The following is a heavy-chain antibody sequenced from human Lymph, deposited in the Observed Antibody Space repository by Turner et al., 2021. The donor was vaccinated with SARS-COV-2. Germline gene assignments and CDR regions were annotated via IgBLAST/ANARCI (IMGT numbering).Heavy chain of an antibody. V-gene: IGHV1-69*01. J-gene: IGHJ4*02. CDR1: GGTFSTYT. CDR3: TRGETIAAHYDY. D-gene: IGHD6-6*01. Sequence: QVQLVQSGAAVKKPGSSSTLSCNASGGTFSTYTHTWVRQAPVQCLELMGGIIPIFGTANYAQKFQGRVTITADESTSTAYMELSSLRSEDTAVYYCTRGETIAAHYDYWGQGTLVTVSS. CDR2: IIPIFGTA.